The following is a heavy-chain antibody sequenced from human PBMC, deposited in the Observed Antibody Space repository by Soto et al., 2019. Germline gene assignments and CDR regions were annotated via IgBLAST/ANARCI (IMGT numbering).Heavy chain of an antibody. CDR3: APHYPDSSGYFDH. V-gene: IGHV1-2*02. CDR2: INPNNGAT. CDR1: GYIFTGNY. Sequence: ASVKVSCKASGYIFTGNYMHWVRQAPGQGLEYMGWINPNNGATNYAQSFQGRVTMTWDTSISTAYMEVRRLRSDDTAVYYCAPHYPDSSGYFDHWGQGTLVTVSS. J-gene: IGHJ4*02. D-gene: IGHD3-22*01.